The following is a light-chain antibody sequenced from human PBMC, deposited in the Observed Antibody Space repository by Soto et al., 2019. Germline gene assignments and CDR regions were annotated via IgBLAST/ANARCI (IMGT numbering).Light chain of an antibody. V-gene: IGKV1-5*01. CDR3: QQYKSYPCT. CDR1: ESLIGW. Sequence: DIQLTQSPSTLSASVGDTVTISCRASESLIGWLAWYQQRPGSAPKLLIYDASSLEGGVPSRFTGDGAGTEFSLTIASLQPDDFGTYYCQQYKSYPCTFGQGTKVDLK. CDR2: DAS. J-gene: IGKJ2*02.